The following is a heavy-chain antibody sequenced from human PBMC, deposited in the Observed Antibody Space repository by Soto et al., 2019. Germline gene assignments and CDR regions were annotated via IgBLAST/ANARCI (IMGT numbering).Heavy chain of an antibody. CDR3: ARGTTIFGLAPRALPPDV. V-gene: IGHV1-69*10. D-gene: IGHD3-3*01. CDR1: GGTFTSYA. CDR2: INPNLDNS. Sequence: GASVKVSCKAFGGTFTSYAIPWVRQAPGQGLEWMGEINPNLDNSAYAQNFRGRVTMTTDTSTNMAYIELSSLRSGDTAVYYCARGTTIFGLAPRALPPDVWGQGTSVTVSS. J-gene: IGHJ6*02.